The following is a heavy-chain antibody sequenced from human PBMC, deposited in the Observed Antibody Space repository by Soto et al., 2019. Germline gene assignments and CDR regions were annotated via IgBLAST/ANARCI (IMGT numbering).Heavy chain of an antibody. D-gene: IGHD6-13*01. V-gene: IGHV4-59*08. CDR1: GDSVTSHY. Sequence: SETLSLTCSFSGDSVTSHYLTWIRQSPGKGLEWIGYMHYSGCSHYNPSLKSRLTISVDTSKNQFSLKLSSVTAADTAVYYCARRSSSWYGGYFDYWGQGTLVTVSS. J-gene: IGHJ4*02. CDR2: MHYSGCS. CDR3: ARRSSSWYGGYFDY.